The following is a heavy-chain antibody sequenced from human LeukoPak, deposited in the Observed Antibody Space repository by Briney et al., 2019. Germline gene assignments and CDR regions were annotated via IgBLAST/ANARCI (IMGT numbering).Heavy chain of an antibody. J-gene: IGHJ5*02. CDR3: ASGMAFNWFDP. V-gene: IGHV3-21*01. D-gene: IGHD1-14*01. CDR1: GFTFSSYS. CDR2: ISSSSSYI. Sequence: GGSLRLSCAASGFTFSSYSMNWVRQAPGKGLEWVSSISSSSSYIYYADSVKGRFTISRDNAKNSLYLQMNSLRAEDTAVYYCASGMAFNWFDPWGQGTLVTVSS.